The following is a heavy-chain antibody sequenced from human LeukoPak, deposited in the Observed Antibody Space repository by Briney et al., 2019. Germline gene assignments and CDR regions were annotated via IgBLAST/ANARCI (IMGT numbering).Heavy chain of an antibody. CDR3: AKDIDSSGYYGRPTAFDI. D-gene: IGHD3-22*01. V-gene: IGHV3-23*01. CDR1: GFSFSNYG. J-gene: IGHJ3*02. CDR2: ITGHGDTT. Sequence: AGGSLRLSCAASGFSFSNYGMNWVRQAPGKGLEWVSGITGHGDTTYYADSVKGRFTISRDNAKNSLYLQMNSLRAEDMALYYCAKDIDSSGYYGRPTAFDIWGQGTMVTVSS.